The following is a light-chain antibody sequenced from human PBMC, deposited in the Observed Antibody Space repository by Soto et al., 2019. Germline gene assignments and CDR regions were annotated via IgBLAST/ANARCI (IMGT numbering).Light chain of an antibody. CDR1: QSVSRY. V-gene: IGKV3-11*01. J-gene: IGKJ5*01. CDR2: DAF. Sequence: EIVLTQSPVTLSLSPGERATLSCRASQSVSRYLAWYQQKPDQAPRLLIYDAFNRATGIPARFSGSGSGTDFTITITRLEPEDFAMYYCQQYEISPPITFGQGTRLEIK. CDR3: QQYEISPPIT.